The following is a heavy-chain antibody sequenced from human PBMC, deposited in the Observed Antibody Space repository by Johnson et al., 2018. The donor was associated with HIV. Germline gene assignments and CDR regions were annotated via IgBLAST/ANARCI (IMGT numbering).Heavy chain of an antibody. CDR1: GFTFDDYA. CDR3: ARETGFAIFGVVKLNAFDI. CDR2: LNWNGGRT. D-gene: IGHD3-3*01. Sequence: MLLVESGGGVVRPGGSLRLSCGVSGFTFDDYAMSWVRQTPGKGLEWVSGLNWNGGRTDYADSVKGRFTISRDNAKNSLYLQMNSLRAEDTALYYCARETGFAIFGVVKLNAFDIWGQGTMVTVFS. V-gene: IGHV3-20*04. J-gene: IGHJ3*02.